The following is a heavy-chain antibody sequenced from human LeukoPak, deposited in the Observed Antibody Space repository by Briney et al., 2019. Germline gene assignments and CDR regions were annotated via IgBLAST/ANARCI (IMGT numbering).Heavy chain of an antibody. Sequence: PGGSLRLSCAASGFTFSSYGMHWVRQAPGKGLEWVAFIRYDGSNKYYADSVKGRFTISRDNSKNTLYLQMNSLRAEDTAVYYCGKDVRRLRFLEWLNYMDVWGKGTTVTVSS. D-gene: IGHD3-3*01. CDR1: GFTFSSYG. J-gene: IGHJ6*03. CDR2: IRYDGSNK. V-gene: IGHV3-30*02. CDR3: GKDVRRLRFLEWLNYMDV.